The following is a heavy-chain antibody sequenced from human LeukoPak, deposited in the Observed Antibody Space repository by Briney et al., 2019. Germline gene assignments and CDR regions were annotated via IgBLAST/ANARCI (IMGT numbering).Heavy chain of an antibody. CDR1: GFTFSDYY. CDR2: ISGSGSTI. D-gene: IGHD5-18*01. J-gene: IGHJ4*02. V-gene: IGHV3-11*04. Sequence: GGSLRLSCAASGFTFSDYYMSWIRQAPGKGLEWISYISGSGSTIYYADSVKGRFTISRDNAKNSLYLQMNTLRAEDTAVYYCARTTAMVYFDYWGQGTLVTVSS. CDR3: ARTTAMVYFDY.